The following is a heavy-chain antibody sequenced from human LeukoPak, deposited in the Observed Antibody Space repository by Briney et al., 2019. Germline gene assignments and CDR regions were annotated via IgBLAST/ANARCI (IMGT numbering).Heavy chain of an antibody. CDR1: GSTFMNAW. Sequence: GGSLRLSCAASGSTFMNAWMNWVRQAPGKGLDWVGRIKRKNDSGTTDYAAPVKGRLTISRDDSKNTLYLQLNSLKTEDTAMYYCTIDLYGDYTLDYWGQGALITVSS. CDR2: IKRKNDSGTT. J-gene: IGHJ4*02. D-gene: IGHD4-17*01. V-gene: IGHV3-15*07. CDR3: TIDLYGDYTLDY.